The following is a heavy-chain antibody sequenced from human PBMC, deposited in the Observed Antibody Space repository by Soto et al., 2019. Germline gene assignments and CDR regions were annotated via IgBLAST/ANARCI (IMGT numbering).Heavy chain of an antibody. CDR2: IYYSGST. CDR1: GGSISSSSYY. V-gene: IGHV4-39*05. Sequence: SETPSPXCTFPGGSISSSSYYWGWIPQPPGKGLEWIDSIYYSGSTYSKPSLKSRVTISVDTSKNQFSLKLSSVTAADTAVYYCASSPHYYDSSGYYYSGLDYWGQGTLVTVSS. J-gene: IGHJ4*02. D-gene: IGHD3-22*01. CDR3: ASSPHYYDSSGYYYSGLDY.